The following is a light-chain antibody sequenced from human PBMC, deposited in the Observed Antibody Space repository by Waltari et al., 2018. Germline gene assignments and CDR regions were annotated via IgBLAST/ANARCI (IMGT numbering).Light chain of an antibody. Sequence: EIMLTQSPGTLSLSPGERATLSCRASPSISKDLAWYQQKHGQAPSLLIYDASSRATGIPDRFSGSGSGTDFSLTISRLEPEDFAVYYCQKYGSLPATFGQGTKVEIK. CDR1: PSISKD. J-gene: IGKJ1*01. V-gene: IGKV3-20*01. CDR2: DAS. CDR3: QKYGSLPAT.